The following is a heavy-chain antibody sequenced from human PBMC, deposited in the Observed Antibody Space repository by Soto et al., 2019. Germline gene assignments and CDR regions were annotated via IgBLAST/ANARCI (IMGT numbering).Heavy chain of an antibody. CDR3: ARAPGYGDSGYDADNDY. CDR1: GGSFSGYY. J-gene: IGHJ4*02. Sequence: SETLSLTCAVYGGSFSGYYWSWIRQPPGKGLEWIGEINHSGSTNYNPSLKSRVTIAVDTSKNQFSLKLSSVTAADTAVYYFARAPGYGDSGYDADNDYWGQGTLVTVSS. CDR2: INHSGST. V-gene: IGHV4-34*01. D-gene: IGHD5-12*01.